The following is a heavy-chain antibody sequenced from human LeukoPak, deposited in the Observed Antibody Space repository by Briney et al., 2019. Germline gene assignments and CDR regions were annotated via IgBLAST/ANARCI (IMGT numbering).Heavy chain of an antibody. CDR2: INPSGGST. D-gene: IGHD2-2*01. CDR1: GYTFTGYY. CDR3: ARDSTTSSLADP. Sequence: ASVRVSCKASGYTFTGYYIHWMRQAPGQGLEWMGIINPSGGSTSYAQKFQGRVTMTRDTSTSTVYMELSSLRSEDTAVYYCARDSTTSSLADPWGQGTLVTVSS. V-gene: IGHV1-46*01. J-gene: IGHJ5*02.